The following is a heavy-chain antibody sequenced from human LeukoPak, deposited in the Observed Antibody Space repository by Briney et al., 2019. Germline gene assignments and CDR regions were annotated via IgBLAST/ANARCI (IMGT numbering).Heavy chain of an antibody. CDR1: GYTFTGYY. CDR2: INPNSGGT. CDR3: APGAAMVGPYYFDY. D-gene: IGHD5-18*01. V-gene: IGHV1-2*02. Sequence: GASVKVSCKASGYTFTGYYLHWVRQAPGQGLEWMGWINPNSGGTNYAQKFQGRVTMTRDTSISTAYMELSRLRSDDTAVYYCAPGAAMVGPYYFDYWGQGTLVTVSS. J-gene: IGHJ4*02.